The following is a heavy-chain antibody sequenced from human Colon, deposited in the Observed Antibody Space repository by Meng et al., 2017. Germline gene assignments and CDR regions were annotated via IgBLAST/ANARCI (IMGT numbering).Heavy chain of an antibody. CDR2: IYTSGTT. CDR1: DGSISNYF. V-gene: IGHV4-4*07. J-gene: IGHJ4*02. CDR3: ARENVSGSYRPLDY. Sequence: QGQLQESGPGLVKPSEPLSLTCNVSDGSISNYFWSWIRQPVGKGLEWIGRIYTSGTTNYSPSLKSRVTMSVDTSKNQFSLNLSSVTAADTAMYYCARENVSGSYRPLDYWGQGTLVTVSS. D-gene: IGHD3-10*01.